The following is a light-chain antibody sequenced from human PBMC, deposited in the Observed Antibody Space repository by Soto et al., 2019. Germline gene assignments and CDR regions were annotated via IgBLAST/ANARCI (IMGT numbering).Light chain of an antibody. CDR1: QSIRSW. CDR3: QQYDSFSKT. CDR2: DAS. V-gene: IGKV1-5*01. J-gene: IGKJ1*01. Sequence: DIQMTQSPSTLSASVGDRVTITSRASQSIRSWLAWYQQKPGKAPQLLIYDASNLESGVPSRFSGSGSGTEFTLTISSLQPDDFATYYCQQYDSFSKTFGRGTRVHI.